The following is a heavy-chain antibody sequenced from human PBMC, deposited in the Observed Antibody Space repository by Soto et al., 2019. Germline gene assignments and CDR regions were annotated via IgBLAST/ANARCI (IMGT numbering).Heavy chain of an antibody. CDR3: AKALHKNGWFYFDY. CDR2: ISWSGDNV. CDR1: GFTFDDYA. Sequence: EVQLVESGGGLEQPGGSLRLSCTASGFTFDDYAMHWVRQAPGKGLEWVSFISWSGDNVGYADSVKGRFTISRDNAKNSLYLQMNDLRLEDTALYYCAKALHKNGWFYFDYWGQGTLVSVSS. V-gene: IGHV3-9*01. D-gene: IGHD6-19*01. J-gene: IGHJ4*02.